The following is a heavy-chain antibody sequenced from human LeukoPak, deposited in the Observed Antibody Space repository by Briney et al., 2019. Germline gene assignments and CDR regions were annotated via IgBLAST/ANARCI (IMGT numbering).Heavy chain of an antibody. CDR3: ARQAVMGATRWFDS. Sequence: SETLSLTCAVYGGSFSGYYWSWIRQPPGKGLEWIGEINHSGSTNYNPSLKSRVTISVDTSKNQFSLKLSSVTAADTAVYYCARQAVMGATRWFDSWGQGTLVTVSS. D-gene: IGHD1-26*01. J-gene: IGHJ5*01. CDR1: GGSFSGYY. V-gene: IGHV4-34*01. CDR2: INHSGST.